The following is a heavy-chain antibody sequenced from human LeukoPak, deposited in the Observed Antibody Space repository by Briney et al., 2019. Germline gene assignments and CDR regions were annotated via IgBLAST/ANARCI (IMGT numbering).Heavy chain of an antibody. CDR2: ISAYNGNT. CDR3: ARDPAVAGTPGVFDY. Sequence: ASVKVSCKASGYTFTSYGISWVRQAPRQGLEWMGWISAYNGNTNYAQKLQGRVTMTTDTSTSTAYMELRSLRSDDTAVYYCARDPAVAGTPGVFDYWGQGTLVTVSS. J-gene: IGHJ4*02. CDR1: GYTFTSYG. D-gene: IGHD6-19*01. V-gene: IGHV1-18*01.